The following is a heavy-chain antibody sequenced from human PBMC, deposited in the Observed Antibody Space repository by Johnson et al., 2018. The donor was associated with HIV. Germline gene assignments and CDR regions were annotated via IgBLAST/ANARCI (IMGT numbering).Heavy chain of an antibody. CDR2: ISSRGKAM. CDR3: AKVNRPNSGSWVDDAFDI. V-gene: IGHV3-11*04. Sequence: QVQLVESGGGVVQPGRSLRLSCAASGFTFSDYYMSWIRQAPGKGLEWVSYISSRGKAMYYSDSVKGRFTISRDNSKNTLYLQMNGLRAEDTAVYYCAKVNRPNSGSWVDDAFDIWGQGTMVTVSS. D-gene: IGHD1-26*01. J-gene: IGHJ3*02. CDR1: GFTFSDYY.